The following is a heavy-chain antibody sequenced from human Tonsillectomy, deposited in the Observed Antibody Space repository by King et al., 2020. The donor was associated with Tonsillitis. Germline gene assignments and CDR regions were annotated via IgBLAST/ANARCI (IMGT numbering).Heavy chain of an antibody. CDR1: GYTFTSYG. J-gene: IGHJ2*01. CDR2: ISAYNGNT. D-gene: IGHD3-22*01. CDR3: AREVKFMDWYFDL. Sequence: QLVQSGAEVKKPGASVKVSCKASGYTFTSYGISWVRQAPGQGLEWMGWISAYNGNTNYAQKRQGRATMTTEKSTSTAYMELRSLRSEDPAVYYWAREVKFMDWYFDLCGRGTLGSVSS. V-gene: IGHV1-18*04.